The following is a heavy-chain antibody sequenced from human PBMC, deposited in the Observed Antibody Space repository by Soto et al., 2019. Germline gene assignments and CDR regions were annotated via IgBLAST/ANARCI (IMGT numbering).Heavy chain of an antibody. CDR3: ARTESGYSYGFADV. CDR1: GYSFLNYW. Sequence: GESLKISCKGSGYSFLNYWIGWVRQMPGKDLEWIGIIYPDDSETRYSPSFQGRVTISADKSISTAYLQWSSLKASDTAMYYCARTESGYSYGFADVWGQGTTVTSP. D-gene: IGHD5-18*01. J-gene: IGHJ6*02. V-gene: IGHV5-51*01. CDR2: IYPDDSET.